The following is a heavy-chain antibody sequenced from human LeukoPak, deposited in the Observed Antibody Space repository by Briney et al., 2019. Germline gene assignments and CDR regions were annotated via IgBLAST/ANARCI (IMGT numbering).Heavy chain of an antibody. D-gene: IGHD2-15*01. J-gene: IGHJ4*02. Sequence: GGSLRLSCAASGFTFSSYGMSWVRQAPGKGLEWVSAISGSGGSTYYADSVKGRFTISRDNSKNTLYLQMNSLRAEDTAVYYCAKCGGSSGGSCYSAYWGQGTLVTVSS. CDR2: ISGSGGST. V-gene: IGHV3-23*01. CDR3: AKCGGSSGGSCYSAY. CDR1: GFTFSSYG.